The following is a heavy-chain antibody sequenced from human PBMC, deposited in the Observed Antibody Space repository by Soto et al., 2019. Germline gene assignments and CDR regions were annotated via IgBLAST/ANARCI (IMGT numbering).Heavy chain of an antibody. CDR1: GFTFSSYG. CDR2: IWYDGSNK. J-gene: IGHJ6*02. CDR3: ARQPPDYGGNSRGVLGYYYYGMDV. D-gene: IGHD2-21*02. V-gene: IGHV3-33*01. Sequence: QVQLVESGGGVVQPGRSLRLSCAASGFTFSSYGMHWVRQAPGKGLEWVAVIWYDGSNKYYADSVKGRFTISRDNSKNTLYMLLKSLRAEDTAVYYCARQPPDYGGNSRGVLGYYYYGMDVWGQGTTVTVSS.